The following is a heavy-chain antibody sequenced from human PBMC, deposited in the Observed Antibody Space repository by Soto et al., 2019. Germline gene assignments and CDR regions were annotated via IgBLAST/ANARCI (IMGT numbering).Heavy chain of an antibody. CDR1: GDIFSNYT. D-gene: IGHD3-10*01. CDR3: ARVKTDSGSYEGDYYMDV. J-gene: IGHJ6*03. CDR2: IIPILDVA. Sequence: QVQLVQSGAEVKKPGSSVRVSCKASGDIFSNYTISWVRQAPGQGLEWMGRIIPILDVANYPLRFQGRVTITEDKSTRTVYMELSSLRSEDTAIYYCARVKTDSGSYEGDYYMDVWGKGTTVTVSS. V-gene: IGHV1-69*02.